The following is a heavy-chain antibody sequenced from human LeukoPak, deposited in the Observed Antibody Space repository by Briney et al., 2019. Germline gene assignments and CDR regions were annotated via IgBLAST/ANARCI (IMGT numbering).Heavy chain of an antibody. J-gene: IGHJ3*02. D-gene: IGHD3-16*02. Sequence: ASVKVSCKASGYTFTGYYMHWVRQAPGQGLEWMGWINPNSGGTNYAQKFQGRVTMTRDTSISTAYMELSRLRSDDTAVYYCARTMITFGGVIVAPGAFGIWGQGTMVTVSS. CDR3: ARTMITFGGVIVAPGAFGI. CDR2: INPNSGGT. CDR1: GYTFTGYY. V-gene: IGHV1-2*02.